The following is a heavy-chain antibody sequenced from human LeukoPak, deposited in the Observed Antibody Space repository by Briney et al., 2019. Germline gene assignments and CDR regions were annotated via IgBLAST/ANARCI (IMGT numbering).Heavy chain of an antibody. CDR3: ARAPAATGSTAEDY. CDR1: VYTFTGYY. Sequence: GASVKVSCKASVYTFTGYYMHWVRQAPGQGLEWMGWINPNSCGTNYAQKFQGRVAMTRDTSISTVYMELSRLKSDDTAVYYCARAPAATGSTAEDYWGQGTLVTVSS. CDR2: INPNSCGT. D-gene: IGHD6-13*01. J-gene: IGHJ4*02. V-gene: IGHV1-2*02.